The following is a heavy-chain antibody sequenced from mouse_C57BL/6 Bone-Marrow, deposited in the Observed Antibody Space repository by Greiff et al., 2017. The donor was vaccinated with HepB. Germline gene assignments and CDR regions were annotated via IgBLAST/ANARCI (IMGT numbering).Heavy chain of an antibody. V-gene: IGHV2-9-1*01. CDR1: GFSLTSYA. CDR2: IWTGGGT. Sequence: QVQLKESGPGLVAPSQSLSITCTVSGFSLTSYAISWVRQPPGKGLEWLGVIWTGGGTTYNSALKSRLSISKENSKSQVFLKMNSLQTDDTARYYCAKERDGDDGVDYWGQGTTLTVSS. CDR3: AKERDGDDGVDY. D-gene: IGHD2-2*01. J-gene: IGHJ2*01.